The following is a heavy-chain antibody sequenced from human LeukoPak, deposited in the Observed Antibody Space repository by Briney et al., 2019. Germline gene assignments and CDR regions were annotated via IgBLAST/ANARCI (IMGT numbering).Heavy chain of an antibody. CDR1: GFTFNSYA. CDR2: ISYDGSKK. J-gene: IGHJ3*02. D-gene: IGHD6-13*01. Sequence: GGSLRLSCAASGFTFNSYAMHWVRQAPGKGLEWVAVISYDGSKKYFAESLEGRFTISRDNSKNTLDLQIHSLGPEDTAVYYCARDILQGAAEPDAFDIWGQGTMVTVSS. CDR3: ARDILQGAAEPDAFDI. V-gene: IGHV3-30*03.